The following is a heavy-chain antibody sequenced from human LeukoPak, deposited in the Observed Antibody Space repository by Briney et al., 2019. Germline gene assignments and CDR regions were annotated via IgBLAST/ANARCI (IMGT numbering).Heavy chain of an antibody. D-gene: IGHD6-6*01. V-gene: IGHV3-21*01. Sequence: GGSLRLSCAASGFIFSTYSMNWARQAPGKGLEWVSSISSSSSYIYYADSVKGRFTISRDNAKNSLYLQMNSLRAEDTAVYYCARDKSRQLVVHYYYGMDVWGQGTTVTVSS. J-gene: IGHJ6*02. CDR1: GFIFSTYS. CDR2: ISSSSSYI. CDR3: ARDKSRQLVVHYYYGMDV.